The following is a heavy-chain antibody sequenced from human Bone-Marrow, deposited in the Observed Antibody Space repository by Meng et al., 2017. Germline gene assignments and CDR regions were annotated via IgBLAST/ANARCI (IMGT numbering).Heavy chain of an antibody. CDR3: ASRIAVAGNFLFDY. J-gene: IGHJ4*02. D-gene: IGHD6-19*01. V-gene: IGHV3-30*07. Sequence: GESLKISCAASGFTFSSYAMHWVRQAPGKGLEWVAVISYDGSNKYYADSVKGRFTISRDNSKNTLYLQMNSLRAEDTAVYYCASRIAVAGNFLFDYWGQGTLVTVSS. CDR2: ISYDGSNK. CDR1: GFTFSSYA.